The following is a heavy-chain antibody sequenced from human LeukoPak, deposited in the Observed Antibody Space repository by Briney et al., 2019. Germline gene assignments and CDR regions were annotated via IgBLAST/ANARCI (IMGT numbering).Heavy chain of an antibody. V-gene: IGHV4-61*02. CDR3: ARAKGEIFTSSSFYFDY. Sequence: SETLSLTCTVSGGSISSGSYYWSWIRQPAGKGLEWIGRIYTSGSTNYNPSLKSRVTISVDTSKNQFSLKLSSVTAADTAVYYCARAKGEIFTSSSFYFDYWGQGILVSVSS. CDR1: GGSISSGSYY. J-gene: IGHJ4*02. CDR2: IYTSGST. D-gene: IGHD6-13*01.